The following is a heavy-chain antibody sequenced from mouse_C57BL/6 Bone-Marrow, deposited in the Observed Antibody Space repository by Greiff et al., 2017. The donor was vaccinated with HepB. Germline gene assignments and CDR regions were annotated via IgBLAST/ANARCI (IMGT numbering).Heavy chain of an antibody. D-gene: IGHD1-1*01. V-gene: IGHV1-39*01. CDR1: GYSFTDYN. J-gene: IGHJ1*03. CDR3: ARLITTVVAIYWYFDV. CDR2: INPNYGTT. Sequence: VHVKQSGPELVKPGASVKISCKASGYSFTDYNMNWVKQSNGKSLEWIGVINPNYGTTSYNQKFKGKATLTVDKSSSTAYMQINSLTSEDSAVYYCARLITTVVAIYWYFDVWGTGTTVTVSS.